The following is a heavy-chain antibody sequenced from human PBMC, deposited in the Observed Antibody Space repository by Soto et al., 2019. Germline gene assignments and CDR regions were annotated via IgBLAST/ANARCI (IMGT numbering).Heavy chain of an antibody. CDR3: AKDPRVVTATSDAFDI. V-gene: IGHV3-30*18. Sequence: QVQLVEFGGGVVQPGRSLRLSCAASGFTFSSYGMHWVRQAPGKGLEWVAVISYDGSNKYYADSVKGRFTISRDNSKNTLYLQMNSLRAEDTAVYYCAKDPRVVTATSDAFDIWGQGTMVTVSS. CDR2: ISYDGSNK. D-gene: IGHD2-21*02. CDR1: GFTFSSYG. J-gene: IGHJ3*02.